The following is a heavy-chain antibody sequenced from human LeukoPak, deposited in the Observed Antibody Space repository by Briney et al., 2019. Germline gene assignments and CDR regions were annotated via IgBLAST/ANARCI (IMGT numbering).Heavy chain of an antibody. Sequence: SETLSLTCAVYGGSFSGYYWSWIRQPPGKGLEWIGEINHSGSTNYNPSLKSRVTISVDTSKNRFSLKLSSVTAADTAVYYCARGASSIAGRFDYWGQGTLVTVSS. J-gene: IGHJ4*02. CDR2: INHSGST. D-gene: IGHD6-6*01. V-gene: IGHV4-34*01. CDR1: GGSFSGYY. CDR3: ARGASSIAGRFDY.